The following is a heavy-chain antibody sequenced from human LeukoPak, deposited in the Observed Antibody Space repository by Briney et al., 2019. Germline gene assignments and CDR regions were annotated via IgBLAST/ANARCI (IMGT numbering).Heavy chain of an antibody. J-gene: IGHJ6*02. V-gene: IGHV4-4*07. Sequence: SETLSLTCTVSGGSISSYYWSWIRQPAGKGLEWIGRIYTSGSTNYNPSLTSRVTMSVDTSKNQFSLKLSSVTAADTAVYYCARGERSHFGHYYYGMDVWGQGTTVTVSS. CDR3: ARGERSHFGHYYYGMDV. CDR2: IYTSGST. D-gene: IGHD3-3*01. CDR1: GGSISSYY.